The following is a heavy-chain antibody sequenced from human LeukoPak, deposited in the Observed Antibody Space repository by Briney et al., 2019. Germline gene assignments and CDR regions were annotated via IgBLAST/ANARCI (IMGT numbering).Heavy chain of an antibody. CDR2: IYYSGST. J-gene: IGHJ4*02. Sequence: PSETLSLTCTVSGGSISSSSYYWGWIRQPPRNGLEWIGSIYYSGSTYYNPSLKSRVTISVDTSKNQFSLKLSSVTAADTAVYYCARVLRLPDYWGQGTLVTVSS. V-gene: IGHV4-39*01. CDR3: ARVLRLPDY. D-gene: IGHD4-11*01. CDR1: GGSISSSSYY.